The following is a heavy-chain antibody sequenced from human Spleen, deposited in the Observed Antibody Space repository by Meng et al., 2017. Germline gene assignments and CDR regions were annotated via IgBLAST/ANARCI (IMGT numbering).Heavy chain of an antibody. Sequence: GESLKISCEGSGFTFSNAYMTWVRQVPGKRLEWVSGISGSGSTTYYAESVKGRFTISRDNDRNLLNLQINSLRAEDTATYYCARDRIPTIMDYIYGEDVWGQGTTVTVSS. V-gene: IGHV3-11*01. CDR1: GFTFSNAY. D-gene: IGHD5-24*01. CDR3: ARDRIPTIMDYIYGEDV. CDR2: ISGSGSTT. J-gene: IGHJ6*02.